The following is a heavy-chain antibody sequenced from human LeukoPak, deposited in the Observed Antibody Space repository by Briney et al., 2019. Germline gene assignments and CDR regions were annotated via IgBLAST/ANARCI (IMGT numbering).Heavy chain of an antibody. Sequence: GASVKVSCKASGGTFSSYAISWVRQAPGQGLEWMGGIIPIFGTANYAQKFQGRVTITTDESTSTAYMELSSLRSEDTAVYYCARGGVAGPDYYYYYMDVWGKGTTVTVSS. CDR2: IIPIFGTA. CDR1: GGTFSSYA. D-gene: IGHD6-19*01. J-gene: IGHJ6*03. CDR3: ARGGVAGPDYYYYYMDV. V-gene: IGHV1-69*05.